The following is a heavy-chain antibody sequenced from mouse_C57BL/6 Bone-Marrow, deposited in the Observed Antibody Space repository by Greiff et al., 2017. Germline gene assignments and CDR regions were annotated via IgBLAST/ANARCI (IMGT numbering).Heavy chain of an antibody. CDR1: GFNIKDYY. J-gene: IGHJ2*01. CDR3: TRSLIYYGTSY. D-gene: IGHD1-1*01. CDR2: IDPEDGET. Sequence: EVQLQESGAELVRPGASVTLSCTASGFNIKDYYIHWVKQRTEQGLEWIGRIDPEDGETTYAPKFQDKATITADTSSNTAYLQLSSLTSEDTAVYYCTRSLIYYGTSYWDQGNTLTVTS. V-gene: IGHV14-2*01.